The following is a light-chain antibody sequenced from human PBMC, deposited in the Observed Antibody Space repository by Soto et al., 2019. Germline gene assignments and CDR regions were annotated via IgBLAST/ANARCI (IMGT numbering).Light chain of an antibody. CDR3: QQYDSVFT. CDR2: GAS. CDR1: QDFTNY. Sequence: DIQMTQSPSSLSASVGDRVTITCQASQDFTNYLNWYQQKPGKAPNLLIYGASNLETGVPSRFSGSGSGTDFTFTISSLQAEDIGTYFCQQYDSVFTFGQGTRLEIK. J-gene: IGKJ5*01. V-gene: IGKV1-33*01.